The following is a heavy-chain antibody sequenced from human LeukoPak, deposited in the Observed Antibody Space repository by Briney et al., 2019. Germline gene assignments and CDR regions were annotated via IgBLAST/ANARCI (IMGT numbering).Heavy chain of an antibody. D-gene: IGHD3-22*01. CDR3: TTLGYHLDS. CDR1: GFNFGAYE. J-gene: IGHJ4*02. CDR2: FAGSDTTK. Sequence: GGSLRLSCAASGFNFGAYEMNRVRQAPGKGLEWVAYFAGSDTTKYYADSVRGRFTISRDNAKKSLYLQMNSLRAEDTALYYCTTLGYHLDSWGQGTLVTVSS. V-gene: IGHV3-48*03.